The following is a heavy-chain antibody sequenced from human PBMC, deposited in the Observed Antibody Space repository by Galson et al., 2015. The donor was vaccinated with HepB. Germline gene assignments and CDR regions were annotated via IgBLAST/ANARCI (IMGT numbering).Heavy chain of an antibody. CDR1: GFTFSSYW. D-gene: IGHD3-10*01. Sequence: SLRLSCAASGFTFSSYWMSWVRQAPGKGLEWVANIKQDGSEKYYVDSVKGRFTISRDNAKNSLYLQMNSLRAEDTAVYYCAGLWFGDPGRFFDYWGQGTLVTVSS. CDR2: IKQDGSEK. V-gene: IGHV3-7*03. J-gene: IGHJ4*02. CDR3: AGLWFGDPGRFFDY.